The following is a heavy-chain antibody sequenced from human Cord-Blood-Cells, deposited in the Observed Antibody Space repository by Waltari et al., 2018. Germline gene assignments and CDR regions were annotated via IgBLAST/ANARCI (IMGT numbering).Heavy chain of an antibody. CDR2: IYSGGST. J-gene: IGHJ4*02. V-gene: IGHV3-53*01. CDR1: GFTVSSNY. CDR3: ARMYSSSSGFFDY. Sequence: EVQLVESGGGLIQPGGSLRLSCAASGFTVSSNYMSWVRQAPGKGLGWFSVIYSGGSTYYADSVKGRFTISRDNSKNTLYLQMNSLRAEDTAVYYCARMYSSSSGFFDYWGQGTLVTVSS. D-gene: IGHD6-6*01.